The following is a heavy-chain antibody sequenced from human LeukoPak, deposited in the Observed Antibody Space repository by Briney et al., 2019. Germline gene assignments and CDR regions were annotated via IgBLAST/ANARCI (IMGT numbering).Heavy chain of an antibody. CDR3: ARVDYREAFDI. D-gene: IGHD4-11*01. CDR1: GFTFSDHY. Sequence: GGSLRLSCAASGFTFSDHYMDWVRQAPGKGLEWVGRTRNKANSYTTEYAASVKGRFTISRDDSKNSLYLQMNSLKTEDTAVYYCARVDYREAFDIWGQGTMVTVS. V-gene: IGHV3-72*01. CDR2: TRNKANSYTT. J-gene: IGHJ3*02.